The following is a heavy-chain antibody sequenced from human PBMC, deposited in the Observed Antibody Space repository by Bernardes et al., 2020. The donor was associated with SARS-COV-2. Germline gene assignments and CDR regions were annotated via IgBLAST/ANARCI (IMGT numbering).Heavy chain of an antibody. D-gene: IGHD2-21*01. CDR1: GYTFTKYD. CDR3: VIPVTY. J-gene: IGHJ4*01. V-gene: IGHV1-8*01. Sequence: ASVKVSCKASGYTFTKYDIKWVRQASGQGLEWLGWVSPNSGRAVYAQSFQGRLTLTTDTSLSTAYLELSSLKTEDTATYFCVIPVTYWGPGTPITVSS. CDR2: VSPNSGRA.